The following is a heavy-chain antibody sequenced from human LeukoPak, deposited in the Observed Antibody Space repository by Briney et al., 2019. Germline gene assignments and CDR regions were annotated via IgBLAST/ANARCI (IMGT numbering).Heavy chain of an antibody. Sequence: GGSLRLSCAASGFTFSSFWMHWVRQAPGKGLVWVSRINSDGSSTSYADSVKGRFTISRDKAKNTLFLQMNSLRAEDTAVYYCARGPGAFDIWGQGTMVTVSS. CDR3: ARGPGAFDI. J-gene: IGHJ3*02. V-gene: IGHV3-74*01. CDR1: GFTFSSFW. CDR2: INSDGSST. D-gene: IGHD2-2*01.